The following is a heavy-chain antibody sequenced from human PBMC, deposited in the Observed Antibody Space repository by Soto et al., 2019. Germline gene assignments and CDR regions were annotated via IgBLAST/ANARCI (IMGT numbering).Heavy chain of an antibody. Sequence: QVHLEESGGGVVQPGRSLRLSCAASGFTFSIYGMHWVRQAPGKGLEWVASLWADGSHECYADSVKGRFTVSRDNSKSMVYLEMSSLRAEDTALYYCAREPPGGNDAFDIWGQGTMVTVSS. CDR2: LWADGSHE. V-gene: IGHV3-33*01. CDR3: AREPPGGNDAFDI. D-gene: IGHD3-16*01. J-gene: IGHJ3*02. CDR1: GFTFSIYG.